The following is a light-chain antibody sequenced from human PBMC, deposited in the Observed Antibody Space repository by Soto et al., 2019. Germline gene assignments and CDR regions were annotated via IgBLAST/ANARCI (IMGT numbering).Light chain of an antibody. CDR2: AAS. Sequence: DIQMTQSPSSLSASIGDRVTITCRASQSISSYLNWYQQKPGRAPKLLIYAASILQSGVASRFSGSGSGTDFTLTISSLQPEDFATYYCQQTYSTLRAFGQGTKVEIK. V-gene: IGKV1-39*01. J-gene: IGKJ1*01. CDR1: QSISSY. CDR3: QQTYSTLRA.